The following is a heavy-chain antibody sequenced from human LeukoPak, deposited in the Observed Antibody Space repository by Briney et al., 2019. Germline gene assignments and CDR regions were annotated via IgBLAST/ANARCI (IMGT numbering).Heavy chain of an antibody. D-gene: IGHD3-3*01. Sequence: SETLSLTCAVYGGSFSGYYWSWIRQPPGKGLDWIGEINHSGSTNYNPSLKSRVTIDTSKNQFSLKLSSVTAADTAVYYCARGHARPYYDFWSGYLYNWFDPWGQGTLVTVSS. CDR2: INHSGST. CDR1: GGSFSGYY. CDR3: ARGHARPYYDFWSGYLYNWFDP. J-gene: IGHJ5*02. V-gene: IGHV4-34*01.